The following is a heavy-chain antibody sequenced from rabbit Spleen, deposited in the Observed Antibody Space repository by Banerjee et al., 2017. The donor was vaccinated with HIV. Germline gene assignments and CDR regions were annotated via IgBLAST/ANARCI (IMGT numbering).Heavy chain of an antibody. D-gene: IGHD1-1*01. Sequence: EESGGDLVKPDETLTLTCTASGFSFSSYWICWVRQAPGKGLESIACIYTGNDDTYFANWAKGRFTISKTSSTTVTLQMTSLTAADTATYFCVRGASSVGWAFDLWGQGTLVTVS. CDR2: IYTGNDDT. V-gene: IGHV1S45*01. CDR1: GFSFSSYW. CDR3: VRGASSVGWAFDL. J-gene: IGHJ3*01.